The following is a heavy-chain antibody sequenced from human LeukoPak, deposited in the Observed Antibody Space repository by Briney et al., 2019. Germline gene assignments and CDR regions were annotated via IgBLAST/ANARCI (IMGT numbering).Heavy chain of an antibody. D-gene: IGHD1-26*01. J-gene: IGHJ4*02. CDR1: GYTFSSNG. Sequence: SCKASGYTFSSNGISWVRQAPGQGLEWVANIKADGSEKYYVDSVKGRFTISRDDAKRTVDLQMDNLRAEDTAIYYCAYRNNFEYWGQGALVTVSS. V-gene: IGHV3-7*05. CDR3: AYRNNFEY. CDR2: IKADGSEK.